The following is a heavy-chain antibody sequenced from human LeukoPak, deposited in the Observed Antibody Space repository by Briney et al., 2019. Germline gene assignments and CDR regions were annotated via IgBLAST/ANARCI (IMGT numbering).Heavy chain of an antibody. CDR1: GGTFSSYA. CDR2: IIPIFGTA. V-gene: IGHV1-69*13. Sequence: SVKVSCKASGGTFSSYAISWVRQAPGQGLGWMGGIIPIFGTANYAQKFQGRVTITADESTSTAYMELSSLRSEDTAVYYCARDLGGIGGAFDIWGQGTMVTVSS. CDR3: ARDLGGIGGAFDI. J-gene: IGHJ3*02. D-gene: IGHD3-10*01.